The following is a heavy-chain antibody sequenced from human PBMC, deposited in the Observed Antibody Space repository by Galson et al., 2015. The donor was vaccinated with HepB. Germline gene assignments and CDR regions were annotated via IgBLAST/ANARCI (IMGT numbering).Heavy chain of an antibody. J-gene: IGHJ4*02. CDR1: EFTFSSYT. Sequence: SLRLSCAASEFTFSSYTMTWVRQAPGKGLEWVSSISSTSNFIYYADSVKGRFTISRDNAKNLLYLQMNSLRAEDTAVYYCAREGSGSGWYDYWGQGTLATVSS. V-gene: IGHV3-21*06. D-gene: IGHD6-19*01. CDR2: ISSTSNFI. CDR3: AREGSGSGWYDY.